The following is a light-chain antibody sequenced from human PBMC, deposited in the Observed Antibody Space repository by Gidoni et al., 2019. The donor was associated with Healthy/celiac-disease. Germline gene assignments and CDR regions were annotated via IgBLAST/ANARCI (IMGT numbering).Light chain of an antibody. V-gene: IGKV4-1*01. J-gene: IGKJ2*03. CDR1: QSVLYSSNNKNY. Sequence: DIVMTQSPDSLAVSLGERATINCKSSQSVLYSSNNKNYLAWYQQKPGQPPKLLIYWASTRESGVPDRFSGSGSGTDFTLTISSLQAEDVAVYYCQQYYSIRASFGQXTKLEIK. CDR3: QQYYSIRAS. CDR2: WAS.